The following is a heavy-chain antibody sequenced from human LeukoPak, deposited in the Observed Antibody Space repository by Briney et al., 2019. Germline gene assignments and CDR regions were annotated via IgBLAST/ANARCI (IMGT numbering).Heavy chain of an antibody. Sequence: GGSLRVSCAASGFTFDDHGMSWVRQAPGKGLEWVSGINWNGGSTVYADSVKGRFTISRDNAKNSLYLQMNSLRAEDTALYYCAGGKYPDNDDYMDVWGKGTTVTVSS. CDR1: GFTFDDHG. V-gene: IGHV3-20*04. CDR2: INWNGGST. CDR3: AGGKYPDNDDYMDV. J-gene: IGHJ6*03. D-gene: IGHD1-1*01.